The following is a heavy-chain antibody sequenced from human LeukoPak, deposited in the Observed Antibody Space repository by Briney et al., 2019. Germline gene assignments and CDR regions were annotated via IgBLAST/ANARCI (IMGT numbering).Heavy chain of an antibody. CDR1: GFTFSDYY. CDR2: ISGSGTTI. Sequence: PGGSLRLSCAASGFTFSDYYMTWIRQAPGRGLEWVSYISGSGTTIYYADSVKGRFTISRDNAKNSLYLQMNSLRAEDTAVYYCAKGTFIVLMVYAMGAVDVWGKGTTVTVSS. V-gene: IGHV3-11*01. D-gene: IGHD2-8*01. J-gene: IGHJ6*04. CDR3: AKGTFIVLMVYAMGAVDV.